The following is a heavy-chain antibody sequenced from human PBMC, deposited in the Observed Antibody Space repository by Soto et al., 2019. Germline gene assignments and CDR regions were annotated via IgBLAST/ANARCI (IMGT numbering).Heavy chain of an antibody. V-gene: IGHV3-7*01. J-gene: IGHJ3*02. CDR3: AREQRTRGSLDI. Sequence: EVQLVESGGGLVQPGGSLRLSCAASGFTFSSYWMSWVRQAPGKGLEWVANIKQDGSEKYYVDSVKGRFTISRDNAKHSLYLQMNSLRAEYTAVYYCAREQRTRGSLDIWGQGPMVTVAS. D-gene: IGHD6-25*01. CDR1: GFTFSSYW. CDR2: IKQDGSEK.